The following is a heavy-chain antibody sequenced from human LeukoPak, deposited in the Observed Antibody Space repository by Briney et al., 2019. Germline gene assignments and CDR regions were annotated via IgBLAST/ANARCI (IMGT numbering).Heavy chain of an antibody. D-gene: IGHD2-2*02. CDR3: VRGQLLYEPNFDY. V-gene: IGHV1-2*02. CDR2: INPNSGGT. Sequence: ASVKVSCKASGYTFTGYYMHWVRQAPGQGLEWMGWINPNSGGTNYAQKFQGRVTMTRDTSISTAYMELSRLRSDDTAVYYCVRGQLLYEPNFDYWGQGTLVTVSS. CDR1: GYTFTGYY. J-gene: IGHJ4*02.